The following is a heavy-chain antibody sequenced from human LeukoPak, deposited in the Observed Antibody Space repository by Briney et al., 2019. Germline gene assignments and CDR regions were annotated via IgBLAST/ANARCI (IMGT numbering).Heavy chain of an antibody. D-gene: IGHD2-15*01. Sequence: SETLSLTCTVSGGSISSSSYYWGWIRQPPGKGLEWIGSIYYSGSTYYNPSLKSRVTISVDTSKNQFSLKLSSVTAADTAVYYCARQMGYCSGGSCYSWFDPWGQGTLVTVS. V-gene: IGHV4-39*01. J-gene: IGHJ5*02. CDR2: IYYSGST. CDR1: GGSISSSSYY. CDR3: ARQMGYCSGGSCYSWFDP.